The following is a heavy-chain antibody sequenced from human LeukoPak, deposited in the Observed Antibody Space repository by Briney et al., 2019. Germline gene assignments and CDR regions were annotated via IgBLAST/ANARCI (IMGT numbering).Heavy chain of an antibody. CDR1: GFTFSSYG. V-gene: IGHV3-30*03. J-gene: IGHJ3*02. Sequence: GGSLRLSCAASGFTFSSYGMHWVRQAPGKGLEWVAVISYDGSNKYYGDSVKGRFTISRDNSKNTLYLQMNSLRAEDTAVYYCARAYDIVVVVAATNAFDIWGQGTMVTVSS. D-gene: IGHD2-15*01. CDR2: ISYDGSNK. CDR3: ARAYDIVVVVAATNAFDI.